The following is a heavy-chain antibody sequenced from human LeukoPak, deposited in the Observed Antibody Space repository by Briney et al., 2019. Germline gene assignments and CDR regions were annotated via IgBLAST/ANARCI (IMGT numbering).Heavy chain of an antibody. Sequence: PGGSLRLSCAASGFTFDDYGMSWVRQGPGKGLEWVSGIDWNGGSTGYADSVKGRFTISRDNAKNSLYLQMNSLRAEDTVVYYCATESGTYSGTCFDYWGQGNLVTVSS. J-gene: IGHJ4*02. D-gene: IGHD1-26*01. CDR2: IDWNGGST. CDR1: GFTFDDYG. V-gene: IGHV3-20*04. CDR3: ATESGTYSGTCFDY.